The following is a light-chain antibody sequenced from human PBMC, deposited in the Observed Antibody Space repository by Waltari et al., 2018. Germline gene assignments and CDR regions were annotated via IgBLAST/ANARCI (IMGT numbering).Light chain of an antibody. Sequence: TQSPGTLSLSPGERATLSCRASQSVSSSYLAWYQQKPGQAPRLLVFGASTRATGIPDRFSGSGSGTDFTLTISSLQSEDFAVYYCHQYDNWPPTFGQGTKLDI. CDR2: GAS. V-gene: IGKV3-20*01. CDR3: HQYDNWPPT. J-gene: IGKJ2*01. CDR1: QSVSSSY.